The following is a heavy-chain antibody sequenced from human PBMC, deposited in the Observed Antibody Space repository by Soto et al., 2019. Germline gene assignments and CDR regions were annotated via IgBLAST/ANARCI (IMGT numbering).Heavy chain of an antibody. D-gene: IGHD4-17*01. V-gene: IGHV2-26*01. CDR1: GFSLRNTRMG. Sequence: QVTLKESGPVLVKPTETLTLTCTVYGFSLRNTRMGVSWSRQSPGKALEWLAHIFSNDAKSYSPSLKSRLAISRDTSKSQVVLTMTNVAPVDTATYYCALSLDFDYVHWYFDRWGRGTLVTVSS. CDR3: ALSLDFDYVHWYFDR. J-gene: IGHJ2*01. CDR2: IFSNDAK.